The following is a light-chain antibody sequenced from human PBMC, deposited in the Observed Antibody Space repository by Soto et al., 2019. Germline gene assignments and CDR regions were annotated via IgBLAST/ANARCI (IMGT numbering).Light chain of an antibody. J-gene: IGKJ1*01. Sequence: DIQMTQSPSTLSASVGDRVTITCRASQSITNRLAWYQQKPGKAPKVLIYDASNLEYGVPSRFSGSGFGKEFILTISRLQPDDFASYCCQHYGGMWTFGQGTKVEMK. V-gene: IGKV1-5*01. CDR2: DAS. CDR3: QHYGGMWT. CDR1: QSITNR.